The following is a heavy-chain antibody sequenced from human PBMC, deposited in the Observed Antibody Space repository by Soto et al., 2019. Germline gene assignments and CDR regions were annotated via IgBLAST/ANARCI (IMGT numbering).Heavy chain of an antibody. V-gene: IGHV1-69*12. CDR3: ARSYSGYFYLVDY. CDR1: GGTFSSYA. Sequence: QVQLVQSGAEVTKPGSSVKVSCKASGGTFSSYAISWVRQAPGQGLEWMGGIIPIFGTANYAQKCQGRVTITADDSTSTAYMELSSLSSEDTAVYYCARSYSGYFYLVDYWGQGTLVIVSS. D-gene: IGHD3-22*01. CDR2: IIPIFGTA. J-gene: IGHJ4*02.